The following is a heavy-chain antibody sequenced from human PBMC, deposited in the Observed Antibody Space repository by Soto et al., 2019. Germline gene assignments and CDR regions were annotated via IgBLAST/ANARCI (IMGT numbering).Heavy chain of an antibody. D-gene: IGHD2-15*01. J-gene: IGHJ6*02. V-gene: IGHV3-15*01. CDR2: IKSKTDGGTT. Sequence: EVQLVESGGGLVKPGGSLRLSCAASGFTFSNAWMSWVRQAPGKGLEWVGRIKSKTDGGTTDYAAPVKGRFTISRDDSKNTLYLQMNSLKTEDTAVYYCTTAELLQSRYYYYGMDVWGQGTTVTVSS. CDR3: TTAELLQSRYYYYGMDV. CDR1: GFTFSNAW.